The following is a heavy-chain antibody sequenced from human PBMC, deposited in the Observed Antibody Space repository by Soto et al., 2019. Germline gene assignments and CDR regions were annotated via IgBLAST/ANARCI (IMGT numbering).Heavy chain of an antibody. CDR1: GYTFTRSG. V-gene: IGHV1-18*01. J-gene: IGHJ6*02. D-gene: IGHD5-12*01. Sequence: QVQLVQSGAEVKKPGASVKVSCKASGYTFTRSGISWVRQAPGQGLEWMGWISTYNGDTNYAQTFQGRVTMTTDTAASTVHMEGGSLRSDDRAVYYCGSEGVAPYYCYDMDGWGQGTPVTVSS. CDR3: GSEGVAPYYCYDMDG. CDR2: ISTYNGDT.